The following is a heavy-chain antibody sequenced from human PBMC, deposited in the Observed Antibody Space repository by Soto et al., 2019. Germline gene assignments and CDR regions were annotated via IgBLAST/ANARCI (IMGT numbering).Heavy chain of an antibody. V-gene: IGHV4-31*03. Sequence: QVQLQESGPGLVKPSQTLSLTCSVSGGSISSGGYYWCWVRQHPGKGLEWIGYIDYSGSTNYNPSLKSRLRMSVDTSKNHFSLQLTSVTAADTAVYYCARRDSGYIHGLPQYYYGLDVWGQGTTVTVSS. CDR3: ARRDSGYIHGLPQYYYGLDV. D-gene: IGHD5-18*01. J-gene: IGHJ6*02. CDR2: IDYSGST. CDR1: GGSISSGGYY.